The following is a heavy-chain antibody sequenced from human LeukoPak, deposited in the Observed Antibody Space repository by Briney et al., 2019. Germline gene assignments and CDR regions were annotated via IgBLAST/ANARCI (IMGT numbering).Heavy chain of an antibody. CDR2: INHSGST. CDR1: GGSFSGYY. Sequence: SETLSLTCAVYGGSFSGYYWSWIRQPPGKGLEWIGEINHSGSTNYNPSLKSRVTISVDTSKNQFSLKLSSVTAADTAVYYCARGRGSTRINWFDPWGQGTLVTVSS. V-gene: IGHV4-34*01. D-gene: IGHD2-2*01. CDR3: ARGRGSTRINWFDP. J-gene: IGHJ5*02.